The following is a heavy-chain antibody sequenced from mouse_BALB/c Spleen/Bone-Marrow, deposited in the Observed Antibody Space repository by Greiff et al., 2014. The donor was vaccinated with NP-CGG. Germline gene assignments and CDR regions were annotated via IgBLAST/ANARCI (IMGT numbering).Heavy chain of an antibody. Sequence: DVQLVESGPGLVKPSQSLSLTCTVTGYSITSDYAWNWIRQFPGNKLEWMGYISYSGITSYNPSLKSRISITRDTSKNQFFLQLNSVTTEDTATYYCARGRAAWFAYWGQGTLVTVSA. CDR3: ARGRAAWFAY. CDR1: GYSITSDYA. J-gene: IGHJ3*01. V-gene: IGHV3-2*02. D-gene: IGHD3-3*01. CDR2: ISYSGIT.